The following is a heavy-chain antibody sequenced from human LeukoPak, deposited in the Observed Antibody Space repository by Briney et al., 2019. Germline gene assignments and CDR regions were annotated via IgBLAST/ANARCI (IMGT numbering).Heavy chain of an antibody. D-gene: IGHD4-17*01. CDR2: ISTSTSSI. Sequence: GGSLRLSCAASGFTFNSYAMSWVRQAPGKGLEWVSSISTSTSSIYYADSVKGRFTISRDNAKNSLSLQMNSLRVEDTAVYYCAGGRDDYFLNYWGQGTLVTVSS. J-gene: IGHJ4*02. CDR1: GFTFNSYA. CDR3: AGGRDDYFLNY. V-gene: IGHV3-21*01.